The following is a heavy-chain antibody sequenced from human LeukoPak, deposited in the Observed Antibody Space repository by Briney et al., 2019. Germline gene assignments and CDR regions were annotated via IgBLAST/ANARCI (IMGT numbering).Heavy chain of an antibody. CDR1: GFTVSTNY. Sequence: GGPLRLSCAASGFTVSTNYMSWVRQAPEKGLEWVANIKQDGSEQYYVDSVKGRFTISRDSAKNSLYLQMNSLRVEDTAVYYCAREDSSGSYSVGCWGQGTLVTVSS. CDR3: AREDSSGSYSVGC. J-gene: IGHJ4*02. D-gene: IGHD1-26*01. CDR2: IKQDGSEQ. V-gene: IGHV3-7*01.